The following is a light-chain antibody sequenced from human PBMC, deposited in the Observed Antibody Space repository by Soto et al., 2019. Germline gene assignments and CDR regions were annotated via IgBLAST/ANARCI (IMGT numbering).Light chain of an antibody. J-gene: IGKJ5*01. V-gene: IGKV3D-20*02. CDR1: LTVSDNY. CDR3: QQRSNWPPT. Sequence: VLTHSPGTLSLSPGERATLSCRASLTVSDNYLAWYQQKAGQAPRLVIYDASSRATGIPDRFSGSGSGIDFTLTISSLEPEDFAVYYCQQRSNWPPTFGQGTRLEIK. CDR2: DAS.